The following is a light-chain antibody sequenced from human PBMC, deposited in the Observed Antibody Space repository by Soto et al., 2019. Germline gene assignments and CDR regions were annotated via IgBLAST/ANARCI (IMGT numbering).Light chain of an antibody. J-gene: IGKJ1*01. CDR2: GAS. V-gene: IGKV3-20*01. CDR3: QQYGNSPWT. CDR1: QHISSSY. Sequence: EIVLTHSPGTLSLSPCERATLSCSASQHISSSYLAWYQQKGGQAPRLLIYGASSRATGIPDRFSGSGSGTDFTLTISRLEPEDFAVYYCQQYGNSPWTFGQGTKVDIK.